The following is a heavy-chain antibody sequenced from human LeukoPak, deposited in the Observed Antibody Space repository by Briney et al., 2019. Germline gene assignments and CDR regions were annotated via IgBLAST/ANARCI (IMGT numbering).Heavy chain of an antibody. J-gene: IGHJ4*02. D-gene: IGHD5-24*01. Sequence: PGGSLRLSCAASGFTFSHYWMTWVRQAPGKGLEWVANVKEGGSQKTYVDSVKGRFTISRDNAKNSLFLQMNNVRADGTAVYYCARYTYKHDCWGQGTLVTVSS. CDR3: ARYTYKHDC. V-gene: IGHV3-7*01. CDR2: VKEGGSQK. CDR1: GFTFSHYW.